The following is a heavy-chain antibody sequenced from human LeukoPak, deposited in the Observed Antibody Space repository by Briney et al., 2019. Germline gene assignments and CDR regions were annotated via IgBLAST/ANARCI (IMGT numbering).Heavy chain of an antibody. CDR1: GFTFSSYG. J-gene: IGHJ4*02. D-gene: IGHD3-22*01. V-gene: IGHV3-33*01. Sequence: GGSLRLSCAASGFTFSSYGMHWVRQAPGKGLEWVAVIWYDGSNKYYADSVKGRFTISRDNSKNTLYLQMNSLRAEDTAVYYCARDQDYYDSGGSPNYYFDYWGQGTLVTVSS. CDR3: ARDQDYYDSGGSPNYYFDY. CDR2: IWYDGSNK.